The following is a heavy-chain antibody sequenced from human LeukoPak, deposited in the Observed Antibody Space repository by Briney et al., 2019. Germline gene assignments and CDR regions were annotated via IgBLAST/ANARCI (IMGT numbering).Heavy chain of an antibody. CDR1: GGSFSGYY. J-gene: IGHJ5*02. V-gene: IGHV4-34*01. Sequence: PSETLSLTCAVYGGSFSGYYWSWIRQPPGKGLEWIGEINYSGSTNYNPSLKSRVTISVDTSKNQFSLKLSSVTAADTAVYYCASRKKSIAAAGTRSSGWFDPWGQGTLVTVSS. CDR3: ASRKKSIAAAGTRSSGWFDP. CDR2: INYSGST. D-gene: IGHD6-13*01.